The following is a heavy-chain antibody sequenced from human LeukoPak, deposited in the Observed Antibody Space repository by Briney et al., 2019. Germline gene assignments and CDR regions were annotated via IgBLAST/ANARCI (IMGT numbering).Heavy chain of an antibody. Sequence: GASVKVSCKASGYTFTSYGISWVRQAPGQGLEWMGWISAYNGNTNYAQKLQGRVTMTTDTSTSTAYMELRSLRSDDTAMYYCVRHRTPYYYMDVWGKGTTVTISS. D-gene: IGHD1-14*01. CDR3: VRHRTPYYYMDV. V-gene: IGHV1-18*01. CDR1: GYTFTSYG. CDR2: ISAYNGNT. J-gene: IGHJ6*03.